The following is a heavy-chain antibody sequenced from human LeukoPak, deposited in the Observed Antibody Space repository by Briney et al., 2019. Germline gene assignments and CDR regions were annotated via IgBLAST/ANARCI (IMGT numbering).Heavy chain of an antibody. CDR3: ARDIDTAMTNDY. V-gene: IGHV3-21*01. Sequence: PGGSLRLSCAASGFTFSSYSMNWVRQAPGKGLEWVSSISSSSSYIYYADSVKGRFTISRDNAKNSLYLQMNSLRAEDTAVYYCARDIDTAMTNDYWGQGTLVTVSS. J-gene: IGHJ4*02. CDR1: GFTFSSYS. CDR2: ISSSSSYI. D-gene: IGHD5-18*01.